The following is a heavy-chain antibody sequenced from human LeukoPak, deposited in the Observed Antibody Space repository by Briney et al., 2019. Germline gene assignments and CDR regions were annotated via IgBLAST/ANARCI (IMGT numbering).Heavy chain of an antibody. CDR1: GFTFSSYS. D-gene: IGHD3-22*01. CDR3: ARSPINYYDPYFDY. J-gene: IGHJ4*02. CDR2: ISSSSSYI. V-gene: IGHV3-21*01. Sequence: GGSLRLSCAASGFTFSSYSMNWVRQAPGKGLEWVSSISSSSSYIYYADSVKGRFTISRDNAKNSLYLQMNSLRAEDTAVYYCARSPINYYDPYFDYWGQGTLVTVSS.